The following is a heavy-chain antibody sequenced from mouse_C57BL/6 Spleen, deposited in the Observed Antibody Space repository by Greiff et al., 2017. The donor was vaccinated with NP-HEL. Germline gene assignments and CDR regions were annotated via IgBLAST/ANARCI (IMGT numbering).Heavy chain of an antibody. J-gene: IGHJ3*01. CDR3: ARWGDGAY. V-gene: IGHV1-69*01. CDR1: GYTFTSYW. CDR2: IDPSDSYT. Sequence: VQLQQPGAELVMPGASVKLSCKASGYTFTSYWMHWVKQRPGQGLEWIGEIDPSDSYTNYNQKFKGKSTLTVDKSSGTAYMQLSSLTSEDSAVYYCARWGDGAYWGQGTLVTVSA. D-gene: IGHD3-3*01.